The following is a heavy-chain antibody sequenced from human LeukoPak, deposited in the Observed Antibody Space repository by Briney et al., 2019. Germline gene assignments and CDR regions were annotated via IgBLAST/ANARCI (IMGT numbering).Heavy chain of an antibody. CDR2: IKQDGSEK. V-gene: IGHV3-7*04. CDR1: GLTFSINW. Sequence: GGFLILSCAATGLTFSINWMSWVRQAPGKGLEWVANIKQDGSEKYYVDSVKGRFTISRDNAKNSLYLQMNSLRADDTAVYYCARDYDWGQGSLVTVSS. D-gene: IGHD3-16*01. J-gene: IGHJ4*02. CDR3: ARDYD.